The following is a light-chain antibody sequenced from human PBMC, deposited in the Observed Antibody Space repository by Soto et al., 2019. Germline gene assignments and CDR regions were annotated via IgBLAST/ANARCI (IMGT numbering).Light chain of an antibody. CDR1: QGISSA. J-gene: IGKJ2*01. CDR2: DAS. CDR3: QQFNSYLMYT. V-gene: IGKV1-13*02. Sequence: AIQLTQSPSSLSASVGDRVTITCRASQGISSALAWYQQKPGKAPKLLIYDASSLESGVPSRFSVSGSGTDFTLTISSLQPEDFATYYCQQFNSYLMYTFGQGTKLEIK.